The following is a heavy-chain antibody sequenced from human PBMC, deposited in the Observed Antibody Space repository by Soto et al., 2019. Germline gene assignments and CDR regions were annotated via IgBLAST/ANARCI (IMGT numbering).Heavy chain of an antibody. CDR1: GYTFTSYD. J-gene: IGHJ4*02. Sequence: ASVKVSCKASGYTFTSYDINWVRQATGQGLEWMGWMNPNSGNTGYAQKFQGRVTMTRNTSISTAYMELSSLRSEDTAVYYCATHYYYGSGSYYPSDYWGQGTLVTVSS. D-gene: IGHD3-10*01. CDR2: MNPNSGNT. V-gene: IGHV1-8*01. CDR3: ATHYYYGSGSYYPSDY.